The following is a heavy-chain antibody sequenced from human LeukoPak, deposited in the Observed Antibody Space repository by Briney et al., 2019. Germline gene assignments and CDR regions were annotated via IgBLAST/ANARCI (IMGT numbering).Heavy chain of an antibody. CDR3: VFPYWQDLDH. CDR2: ISRSGSTI. CDR1: GFTFRSHS. D-gene: IGHD2-15*01. Sequence: GGSLTLSCAASGFTFRSHSMQWVRQAPGKGLEWVSHISRSGSTIYYADSVKGRFTISRDNAKESLFLQMSSLRDEDTAVYYCVFPYWQDLDHWGQGTLVTVSS. J-gene: IGHJ4*02. V-gene: IGHV3-48*02.